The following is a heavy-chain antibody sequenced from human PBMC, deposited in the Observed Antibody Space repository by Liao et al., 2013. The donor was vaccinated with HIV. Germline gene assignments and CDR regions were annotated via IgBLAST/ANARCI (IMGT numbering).Heavy chain of an antibody. CDR1: GGSISSGDYY. CDR3: ARGKRGLGMLYFDL. V-gene: IGHV4-30-4*08. Sequence: QVQLQESGPGLVKPSQTLSLTCTVSGGSISSGDYYWSWIRQPPGKGLEWIGYIYYSGSTSYNPSLKSRATISVDTSKNQFSLELTSVTAADTAVYYCARGKRGLGMLYFDLWGRGTPVTVSS. D-gene: IGHD7-27*01. CDR2: IYYSGST. J-gene: IGHJ2*01.